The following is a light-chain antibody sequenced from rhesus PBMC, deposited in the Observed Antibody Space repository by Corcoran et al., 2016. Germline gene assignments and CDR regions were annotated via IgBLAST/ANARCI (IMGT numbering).Light chain of an antibody. J-gene: IGKJ4*01. CDR2: LGS. Sequence: DIVMTQTPLSLPVTPGEPASISCRSSQSLLDSDGYTHLHWYLQKPGQSPQLLIYLGSNRASGVPDRFSGSGSGTDFTLKISRVEAEDIGVYYCMQTLQTPLTFGVGTKVEIK. CDR3: MQTLQTPLT. CDR1: QSLLDSDGYTH. V-gene: IGKV2-78*01.